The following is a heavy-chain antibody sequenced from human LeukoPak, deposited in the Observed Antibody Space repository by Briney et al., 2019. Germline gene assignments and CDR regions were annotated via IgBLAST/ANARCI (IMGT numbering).Heavy chain of an antibody. Sequence: PGGSLRLSCAASGFTSTNAHMSWVRQAPGKGLEWLGRIKSKTDGGTTDYAAPVEGRFTISRDDSENSLYLQMNSPKTEDTAMYYCTTNTVEWGQGTLVTVSS. J-gene: IGHJ4*02. CDR3: TTNTVE. CDR1: GFTSTNAH. V-gene: IGHV3-15*01. D-gene: IGHD4-17*01. CDR2: IKSKTDGGTT.